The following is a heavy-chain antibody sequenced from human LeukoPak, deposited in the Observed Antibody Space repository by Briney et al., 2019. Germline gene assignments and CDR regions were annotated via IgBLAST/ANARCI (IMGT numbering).Heavy chain of an antibody. D-gene: IGHD3-9*01. CDR3: ARGYYDVLASSYKWTPDY. J-gene: IGHJ4*02. Sequence: GGSLRLSCAATGFTFNTFNMNWFRQAPGKGLEWVSSINSGGDYKYYADSVKGRFTTSRDNAKNSLSLQLNSLRVEDTAIYYCARGYYDVLASSYKWTPDYWGQGTLVTVSS. V-gene: IGHV3-21*01. CDR1: GFTFNTFN. CDR2: INSGGDYK.